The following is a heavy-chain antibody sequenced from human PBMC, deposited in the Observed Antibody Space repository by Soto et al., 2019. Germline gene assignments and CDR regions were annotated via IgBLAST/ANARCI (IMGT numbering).Heavy chain of an antibody. V-gene: IGHV4-59*08. J-gene: IGHJ6*03. CDR2: IYYSGST. CDR1: GGSISSYY. CDR3: ARPYLSWYCSSTSCLSDYYMDV. Sequence: QVQLQESGPGLVKPSETLSLTCTVSGGSISSYYWSWIRQPPGKGLEWIGYIYYSGSTNYNPSLKSRVTISVDTSKNQFSLKLSSVTAADTAVYYCARPYLSWYCSSTSCLSDYYMDVWGKGTTVTVSS. D-gene: IGHD2-2*01.